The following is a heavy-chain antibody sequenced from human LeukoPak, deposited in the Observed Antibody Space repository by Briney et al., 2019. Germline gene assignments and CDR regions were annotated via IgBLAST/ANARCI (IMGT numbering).Heavy chain of an antibody. CDR1: GYTFNTYG. CDR2: ISAYNGNT. D-gene: IGHD3-10*01. Sequence: ASVKVSCKASGYTFNTYGISWVRQAPGQGLEWMGWISAYNGNTESAQKFQGRVTMTTDTSTNTAYMELSSLTSEDTAVYYCARTPPGGLIDYWGQGTLVTVSS. V-gene: IGHV1-18*01. J-gene: IGHJ4*02. CDR3: ARTPPGGLIDY.